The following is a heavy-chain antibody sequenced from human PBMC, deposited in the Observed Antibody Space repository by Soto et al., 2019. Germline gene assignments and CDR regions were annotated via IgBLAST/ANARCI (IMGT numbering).Heavy chain of an antibody. V-gene: IGHV1-2*02. D-gene: IGHD3-3*01. J-gene: IGHJ4*02. Sequence: RASVKVSCKASGYTFTGYDMHWVRQAPGQGLEWMGWINPNSGGTNYAQKFQGRVSMTRDTSISTAYMELSRLRSDDTAVYYCARTPGSGYYYIDYWGQGTLVTVSS. CDR2: INPNSGGT. CDR1: GYTFTGYD. CDR3: ARTPGSGYYYIDY.